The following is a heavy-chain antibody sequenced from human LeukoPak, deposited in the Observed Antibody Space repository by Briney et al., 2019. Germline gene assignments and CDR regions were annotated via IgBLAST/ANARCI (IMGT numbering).Heavy chain of an antibody. J-gene: IGHJ4*02. D-gene: IGHD3-22*01. Sequence: PGGFLRLSCADSGITFSSFEMSWIRQAPGKELEWVSAISGSGGSTYYADSVKGRFTISRDNSKNTLYLQMNSLRAEDTAVYYCAKDINDSSGSPYYFDYWGQGTLVTVSS. CDR2: ISGSGGST. CDR3: AKDINDSSGSPYYFDY. V-gene: IGHV3-23*01. CDR1: GITFSSFE.